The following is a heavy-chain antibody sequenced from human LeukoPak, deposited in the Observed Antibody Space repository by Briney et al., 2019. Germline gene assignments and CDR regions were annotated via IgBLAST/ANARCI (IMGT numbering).Heavy chain of an antibody. Sequence: ASVRVSCKASGYTFTSYGISWVRQAPGQGLEWMGWISAYNGNTNYAQKLQGRVTMTTDTSTSTAYMELRSLRSDDTAVYYCARTSLDYYYYYMDVWGKGTTVTVPS. CDR2: ISAYNGNT. CDR1: GYTFTSYG. J-gene: IGHJ6*03. V-gene: IGHV1-18*01. CDR3: ARTSLDYYYYYMDV.